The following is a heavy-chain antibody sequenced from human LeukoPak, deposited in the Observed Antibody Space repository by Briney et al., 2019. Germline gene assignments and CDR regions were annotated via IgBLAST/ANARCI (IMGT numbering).Heavy chain of an antibody. CDR1: GFTFSSYA. CDR3: ATSPWGVVVPAAHGYYYYYMDV. J-gene: IGHJ6*03. D-gene: IGHD2-2*01. V-gene: IGHV3-23*01. Sequence: TGGSLRLSCAASGFTFSSYAMSWVRQAPGKGLEWVSAISGGGGSTYYADSVKGRFTISRDNSKNTLYLQMNSLRAEDTAVYYCATSPWGVVVPAAHGYYYYYMDVWGKGTTVTVSS. CDR2: ISGGGGST.